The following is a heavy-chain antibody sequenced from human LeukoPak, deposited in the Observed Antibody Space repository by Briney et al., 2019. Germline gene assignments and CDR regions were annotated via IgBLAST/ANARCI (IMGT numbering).Heavy chain of an antibody. CDR1: GGSISSGSYY. CDR3: ARSSIAARRGSDY. V-gene: IGHV4-61*02. Sequence: SETLSLTCTVSGGSISSGSYYWSWIRQPAGKGLEWIGRIYTSGSTNYNPSLKSRVTISVDTSKNQFSLKLSSVTAADTAVYYCARSSIAARRGSDYWGQGTLVTVSS. J-gene: IGHJ4*02. CDR2: IYTSGST. D-gene: IGHD6-6*01.